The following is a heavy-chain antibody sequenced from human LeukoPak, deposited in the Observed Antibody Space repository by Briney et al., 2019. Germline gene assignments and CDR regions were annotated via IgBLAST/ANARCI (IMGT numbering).Heavy chain of an antibody. Sequence: GASLRLSCAASGFTFTRYAMTWVRQAPGRGLEWVSTITGDGDGAYYPDSVKGRFTTSRDNAKNTLYLQMNSLRADDTAVYYCAKESSSRGWYGPDYWGQGTLVTASS. CDR2: ITGDGDGA. D-gene: IGHD6-19*01. V-gene: IGHV3-23*01. CDR3: AKESSSRGWYGPDY. J-gene: IGHJ4*02. CDR1: GFTFTRYA.